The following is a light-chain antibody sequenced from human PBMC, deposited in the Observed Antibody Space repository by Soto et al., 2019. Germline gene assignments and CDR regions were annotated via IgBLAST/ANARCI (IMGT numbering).Light chain of an antibody. J-gene: IGKJ5*01. CDR2: YMS. CDR1: QSVSSNY. V-gene: IGKV3-11*01. CDR3: QQRSHWPPIT. Sequence: EIVLTQSPGTLSLSPGERATLSCRAGQSVSSNYLAWYQQKPGQAPRLLIYYMSKRATGIPARFSGSGSGTDFTLTISSLEPEDAGIYYCQQRSHWPPITFRQGTRLEIK.